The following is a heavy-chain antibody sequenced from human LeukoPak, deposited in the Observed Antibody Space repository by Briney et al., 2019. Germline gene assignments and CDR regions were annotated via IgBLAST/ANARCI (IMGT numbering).Heavy chain of an antibody. Sequence: GGSLRLSCAASGFTFSSYAMSWVRQAPGKGLGWVSAISGSGGSTYYADSVKGRFTISRDNSKNTLYLQMNSLRAEDTAVYYCAKGADFWSGYPTDFDYWGQGTLVTVSS. CDR1: GFTFSSYA. CDR3: AKGADFWSGYPTDFDY. V-gene: IGHV3-23*01. CDR2: ISGSGGST. D-gene: IGHD3-3*01. J-gene: IGHJ4*02.